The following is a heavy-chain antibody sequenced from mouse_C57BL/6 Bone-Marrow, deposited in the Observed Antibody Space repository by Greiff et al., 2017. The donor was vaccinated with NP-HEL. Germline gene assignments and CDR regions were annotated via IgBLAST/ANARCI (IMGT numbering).Heavy chain of an antibody. J-gene: IGHJ1*03. CDR3: TPDCWYFDV. V-gene: IGHV14-4*01. Sequence: VQLQQSGAELVRPGASVKLSCTASGFNIKDDYMHWVKQRPEQGLEWIGWIDPENGDTEYASKFQGKATITADTSSHTAYLQLSSLTSEDTAVYYCTPDCWYFDVWGTGTTVTVSS. CDR2: IDPENGDT. CDR1: GFNIKDDY.